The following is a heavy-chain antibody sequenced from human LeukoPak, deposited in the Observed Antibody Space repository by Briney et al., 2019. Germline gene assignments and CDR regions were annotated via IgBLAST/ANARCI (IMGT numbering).Heavy chain of an antibody. CDR1: VGSISTYY. CDR2: IYYSGST. J-gene: IGHJ4*02. V-gene: IGHV4-59*08. Sequence: TSETLSLTCTVSVGSISTYYWNWIRQPPGKGLEWIGYIYYSGSTKYNPSLTGRVSVSIDTSKNQFSLKLTSVTAADTAVYYCARRAGTTFDYWGQGILVSVSS. D-gene: IGHD3-10*01. CDR3: ARRAGTTFDY.